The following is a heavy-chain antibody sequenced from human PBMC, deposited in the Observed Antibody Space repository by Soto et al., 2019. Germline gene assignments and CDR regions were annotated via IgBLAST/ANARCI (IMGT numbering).Heavy chain of an antibody. Sequence: SETLSLTCTVSGGSISSYYWSWIRQPPGKGLEWIGYIYYSGSTNYNPSLKSRVTISVDTSKNQFSLKLSSVTAADTAVYYCARVIGRFGGYDYYYYMDVWGKGTTVTVSS. V-gene: IGHV4-59*01. J-gene: IGHJ6*03. CDR1: GGSISSYY. CDR2: IYYSGST. CDR3: ARVIGRFGGYDYYYYMDV. D-gene: IGHD3-10*01.